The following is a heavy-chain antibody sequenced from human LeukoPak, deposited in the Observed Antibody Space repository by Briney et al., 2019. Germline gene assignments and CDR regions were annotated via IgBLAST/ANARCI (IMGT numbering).Heavy chain of an antibody. Sequence: PSETLSLTCTVSGGSISSYYWSWIRQPPGKGLEWIGYIYYSGSTNYNPSLKSRVTISVDTSKNQFSLKLSSVTAADTAVYYCARGGIVGARDFDYWGQGTLVTVSS. CDR3: ARGGIVGARDFDY. CDR2: IYYSGST. CDR1: GGSISSYY. D-gene: IGHD1-26*01. J-gene: IGHJ4*02. V-gene: IGHV4-59*01.